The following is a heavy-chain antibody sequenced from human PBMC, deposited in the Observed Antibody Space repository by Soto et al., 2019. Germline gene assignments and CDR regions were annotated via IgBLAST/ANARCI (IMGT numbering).Heavy chain of an antibody. J-gene: IGHJ6*03. CDR2: IYYSGST. D-gene: IGHD5-12*01. CDR1: GGSISSYY. V-gene: IGHV4-59*01. Sequence: SETLSLTCTVSGGSISSYYWSWIRQPPGKGLEWIGYIYYSGSTNYNPSLKSRVTISVDTSKNQFSLKLSSVTAADTAVYYCARLLPVLGGYAFYYYYMDFWGKGPTVTVSS. CDR3: ARLLPVLGGYAFYYYYMDF.